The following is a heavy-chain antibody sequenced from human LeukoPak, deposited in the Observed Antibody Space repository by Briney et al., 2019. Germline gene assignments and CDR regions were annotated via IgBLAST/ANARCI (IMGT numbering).Heavy chain of an antibody. J-gene: IGHJ4*02. D-gene: IGHD1-26*01. CDR2: IYYSGTT. Sequence: SETLSLTCTVSGGSISSSSRYWGWIRQPPGKGLEWIVSIYYSGTTYYSPSLKSRVTISVDTSKNQFSLKLSSVTAADTAVYYCATTTIRLGYWGQGTLVTVSS. CDR3: ATTTIRLGY. CDR1: GGSISSSSRY. V-gene: IGHV4-39*07.